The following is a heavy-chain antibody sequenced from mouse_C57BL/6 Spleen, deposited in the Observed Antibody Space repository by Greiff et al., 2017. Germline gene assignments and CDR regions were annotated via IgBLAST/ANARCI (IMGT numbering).Heavy chain of an antibody. D-gene: IGHD2-3*01. Sequence: EVQLQESGGGLVKPGGSLKLSCAASGFTFSDYGMHWVRQAPEKGLEWVAYISSGSSTIYYADTVKGRFTISRDNAKNTLFLQMTSLRSEDTAMYYCARAFYDGYYVDYWGQGTTLTVSS. CDR1: GFTFSDYG. CDR2: ISSGSSTI. J-gene: IGHJ2*01. V-gene: IGHV5-17*01. CDR3: ARAFYDGYYVDY.